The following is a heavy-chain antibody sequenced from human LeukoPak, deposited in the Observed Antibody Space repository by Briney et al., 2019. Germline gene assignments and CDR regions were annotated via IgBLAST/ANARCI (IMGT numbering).Heavy chain of an antibody. CDR3: ASGGKYCTGGACYGD. CDR2: IYSGGAT. J-gene: IGHJ4*02. CDR1: GFIVSDDY. D-gene: IGHD2-8*02. V-gene: IGHV3-53*01. Sequence: GGSLRLSCAASGFIVSDDYISWVRQTPGKGLEWDSVIYSGGATFYADSVKSRFTISRDNSKNTVHLQMNSLRAEDTPVYYCASGGKYCTGGACYGDWGQGTLVTVSS.